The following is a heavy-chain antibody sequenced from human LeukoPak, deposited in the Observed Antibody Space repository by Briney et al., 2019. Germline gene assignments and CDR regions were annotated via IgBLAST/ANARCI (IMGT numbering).Heavy chain of an antibody. CDR3: ARDQGGDSGYDFAYDY. CDR2: ISYDGSNK. Sequence: PGGSLRLSCAASGFTFSSYGMHWVRQAPGKGLEWVAVISYDGSNKYYADSVKGRFTISRDNSKNTLYLQMNSLRAEDTAVYYCARDQGGDSGYDFAYDYWGQGTLVTVSS. J-gene: IGHJ4*02. V-gene: IGHV3-30*03. CDR1: GFTFSSYG. D-gene: IGHD5-12*01.